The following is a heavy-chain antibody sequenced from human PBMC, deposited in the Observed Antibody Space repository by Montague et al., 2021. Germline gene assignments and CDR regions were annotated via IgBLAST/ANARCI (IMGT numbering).Heavy chain of an antibody. CDR2: INPDGSAK. CDR3: VSVGE. V-gene: IGHV3-7*01. CDR1: GFTFSNSW. Sequence: SLRLSCAASGFTFSNSWMNWVRQAPGKGLEWVANINPDGSAKRHVDSVQGRFTISRDNAKNSLHLQMNSLRAEDTAVYYCVSVGEWGQGTLVTASS. D-gene: IGHD2-8*02. J-gene: IGHJ4*02.